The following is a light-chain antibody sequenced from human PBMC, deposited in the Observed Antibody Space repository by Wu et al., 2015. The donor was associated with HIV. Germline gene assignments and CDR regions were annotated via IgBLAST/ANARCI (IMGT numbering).Light chain of an antibody. CDR2: DTS. V-gene: IGKV3-11*01. Sequence: EIVLTQSPATLSLSPGERATLSCRASQSVRSYLAWYQQKPGQAPKLLIYDTSNRAPGVPARFSGSGSGTDFTLTISSLEPEDFAVYYCQRRSNRWTFGLKGPKVEIK. CDR1: QSVRSY. J-gene: IGKJ1*01. CDR3: QRRSNRWT.